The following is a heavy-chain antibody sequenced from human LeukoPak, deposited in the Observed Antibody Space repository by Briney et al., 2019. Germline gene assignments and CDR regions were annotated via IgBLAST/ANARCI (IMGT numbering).Heavy chain of an antibody. V-gene: IGHV1-18*01. CDR1: GYTFTSYG. J-gene: IGHJ4*02. CDR2: ISAYNGNT. Sequence: ASVKVSCKSSGYTFTSYGISWVRQAPGQGLEWMGWISAYNGNTNYAQKLQGRVTMTTDTSTSTAYMELRSLRSDDTAVYYCATDLNGALSSSWYTGFFDYWGQGTLVTVSS. CDR3: ATDLNGALSSSWYTGFFDY. D-gene: IGHD6-13*01.